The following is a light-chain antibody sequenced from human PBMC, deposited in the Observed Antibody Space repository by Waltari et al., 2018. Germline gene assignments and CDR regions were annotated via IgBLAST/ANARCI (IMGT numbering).Light chain of an antibody. CDR2: WAS. J-gene: IGKJ2*01. CDR1: QSVLYTSNNKNY. Sequence: DIVMAQSPDSLAVSLGERATINCKSSQSVLYTSNNKNYLAWYQHKPGQPPKLPIYWASTREFGVPDRFSGSGSGTDFTLTISSLQAEDVAVYYCQQYYSSTYTFGQGTKLEIK. CDR3: QQYYSSTYT. V-gene: IGKV4-1*01.